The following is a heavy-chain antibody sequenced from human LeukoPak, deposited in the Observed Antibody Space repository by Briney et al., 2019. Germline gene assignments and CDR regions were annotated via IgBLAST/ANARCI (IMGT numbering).Heavy chain of an antibody. CDR2: FDPEDGET. J-gene: IGHJ5*02. D-gene: IGHD3-3*01. Sequence: ASVKVSCKVSGYTLTELSMHWVRQAPGKGLEWMGGFDPEDGETIYAQKFQGRVTMTEDTSTDTAYMELSSLRSEDTAVYYCARADFWSGQRPFDPWGQGTLVTVSS. V-gene: IGHV1-24*01. CDR3: ARADFWSGQRPFDP. CDR1: GYTLTELS.